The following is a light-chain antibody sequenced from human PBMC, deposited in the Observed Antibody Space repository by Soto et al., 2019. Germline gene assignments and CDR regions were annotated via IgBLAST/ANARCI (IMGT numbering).Light chain of an antibody. J-gene: IGKJ4*01. Sequence: EIVMTQSPATLSVSPGEGATLSCRSSESIRKDLAWYQQKPGQPPRLLIYAASSRATGIPARFSGSGSETEFTHTISSLQSEDFGVFYGHQYAKGLSFGGGTRVEIK. CDR2: AAS. CDR1: ESIRKD. V-gene: IGKV3-15*01. CDR3: HQYAKGLS.